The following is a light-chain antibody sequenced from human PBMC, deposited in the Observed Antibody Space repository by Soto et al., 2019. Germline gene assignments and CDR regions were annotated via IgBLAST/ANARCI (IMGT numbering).Light chain of an antibody. J-gene: IGLJ2*01. V-gene: IGLV2-14*01. CDR2: EVR. Sequence: QSALTQPASVSGSPGQSITISCTGTSSDVGAYNYVSWYQQHPGKAPKLIIYEVRNRPSGVSNRFSGSKSGNTASLTISGLRSDDEADYYCATWDDDLYTPIIGGGTKLTVL. CDR3: ATWDDDLYTPI. CDR1: SSDVGAYNY.